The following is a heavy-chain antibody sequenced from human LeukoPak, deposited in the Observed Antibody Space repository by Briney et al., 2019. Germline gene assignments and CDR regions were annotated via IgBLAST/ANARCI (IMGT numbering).Heavy chain of an antibody. J-gene: IGHJ4*02. Sequence: SETLSLTCTVPGGSISSSSYYWGWIRQPPGKGLEWIRSIYYSGSTYYNPSLKSRVTISVDTSKNQFTLKLSSVTAADTAVYYCAMGEWELLPLDYWGQGTLVTVSS. V-gene: IGHV4-39*01. CDR1: GGSISSSSYY. D-gene: IGHD1-26*01. CDR2: IYYSGST. CDR3: AMGEWELLPLDY.